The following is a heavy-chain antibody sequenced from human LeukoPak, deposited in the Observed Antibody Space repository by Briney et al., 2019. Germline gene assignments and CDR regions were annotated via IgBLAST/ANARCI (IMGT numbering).Heavy chain of an antibody. CDR2: IDPSDSYT. Sequence: GESLKISCNTSGYXFNIYWISWVRQMPGKGLEWMARIDPSDSYTDYNPSFQGHVTISVDKSINTAYLHLSDLKASDIAIYYCVRQDDSWSGYPAYWGQGTLITVSS. J-gene: IGHJ4*02. CDR1: GYXFNIYW. D-gene: IGHD3-3*01. CDR3: VRQDDSWSGYPAY. V-gene: IGHV5-10-1*01.